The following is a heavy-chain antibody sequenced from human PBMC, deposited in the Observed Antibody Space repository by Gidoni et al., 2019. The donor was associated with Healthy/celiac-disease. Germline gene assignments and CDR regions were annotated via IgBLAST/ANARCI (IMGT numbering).Heavy chain of an antibody. CDR2: ISSRGSTK. CDR1: GFTFSDYY. J-gene: IGHJ4*02. Sequence: QVHLVESGGGLVKPGRSLILSCAASGFTFSDYYMSWIRQAPGKGLGGVSYISSRGSTKNYADSVKGRFTISRDNAKNSLYLQMNSLRAEDTAVYYCARASSGQTHYWGQGTLVTVSS. D-gene: IGHD6-19*01. CDR3: ARASSGQTHY. V-gene: IGHV3-11*01.